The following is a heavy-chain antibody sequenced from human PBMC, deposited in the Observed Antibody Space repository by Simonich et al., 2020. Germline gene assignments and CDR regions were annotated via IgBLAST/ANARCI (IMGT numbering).Heavy chain of an antibody. D-gene: IGHD1-7*01. V-gene: IGHV1-2*02. CDR1: GYTFTGYY. CDR3: ATSNLGRYYYYMDV. J-gene: IGHJ6*03. CDR2: INPNSGGT. Sequence: QVQLVQSGAEVKKPGASVKVSCKASGYTFTGYYMHWVRQAPGQGLEWMGWINPNSGGTNEAQKFQGRVTMTRDTSISTAYMELSRLRSEDTAVYYCATSNLGRYYYYMDVWGKGTTVTVSS.